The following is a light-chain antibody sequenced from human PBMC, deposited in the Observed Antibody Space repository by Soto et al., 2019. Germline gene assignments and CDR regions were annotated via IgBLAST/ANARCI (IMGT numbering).Light chain of an antibody. Sequence: EIVMTQSPATLSVSPGERATRSCRASQSVSSNLAWDQQKPGHAPRLLIYHASTRATGIPDRFSGSGSGTEFTLTISSLQSEDFAVYYCQQYKKWPLTIGGGTKVEIK. J-gene: IGKJ4*01. V-gene: IGKV3-15*01. CDR1: QSVSSN. CDR3: QQYKKWPLT. CDR2: HAS.